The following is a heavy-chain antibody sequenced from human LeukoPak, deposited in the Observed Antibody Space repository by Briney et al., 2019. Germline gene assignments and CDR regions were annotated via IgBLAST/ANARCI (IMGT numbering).Heavy chain of an antibody. CDR1: GFTFSSYS. V-gene: IGHV3-21*01. J-gene: IGHJ3*02. D-gene: IGHD4-17*01. CDR3: ARDPPRDDGDPEGNDAFDI. Sequence: PGGSLRLSCAASGFTFSSYSMNWVRQAPGKGLEWVSSISSSSSYIYYADSVKGRFTISRDNAKNSLYLQTNSLRAEDTAVYYCARDPPRDDGDPEGNDAFDIWGQGTMVTVSS. CDR2: ISSSSSYI.